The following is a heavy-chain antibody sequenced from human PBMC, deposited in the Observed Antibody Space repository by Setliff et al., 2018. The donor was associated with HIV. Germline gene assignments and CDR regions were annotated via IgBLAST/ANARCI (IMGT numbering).Heavy chain of an antibody. CDR3: ARLGGICSGGSCTALAYTMDV. CDR1: GYSFSSYW. CDR2: IYPGDSGT. Sequence: PGESLTISCKGSGYSFSSYWIGWVRQMPGKGLEWMGIIYPGDSGTRYSPSFQGQVTISADKSISTAYLQCSSLKASDTAMYYCARLGGICSGGSCTALAYTMDVWGQGTTVTVSS. J-gene: IGHJ6*02. D-gene: IGHD2-15*01. V-gene: IGHV5-51*01.